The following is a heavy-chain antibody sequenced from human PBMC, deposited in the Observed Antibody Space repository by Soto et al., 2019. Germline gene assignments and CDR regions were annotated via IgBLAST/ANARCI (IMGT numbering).Heavy chain of an antibody. V-gene: IGHV3-48*01. J-gene: IGHJ6*03. CDR2: IGSSRSTK. Sequence: GGSLRPSCAASGFTFSSYSMNWVRQAPGKGLEWLSYIGSSRSTKYYADSVKGRFTISRDNAKNSLYLQMNSLRAEDTAVYYCAREYYYYYMDVWGKGTTVTVSS. CDR1: GFTFSSYS. CDR3: AREYYYYYMDV.